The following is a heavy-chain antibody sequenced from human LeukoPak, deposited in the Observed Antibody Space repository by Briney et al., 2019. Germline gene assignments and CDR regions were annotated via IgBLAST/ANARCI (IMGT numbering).Heavy chain of an antibody. CDR2: IWYDESNK. CDR3: ARDSSSGVRYFDY. V-gene: IGHV3-33*01. CDR1: GFTFSNYG. D-gene: IGHD6-25*01. J-gene: IGHJ4*02. Sequence: GRSLRLSCAASGFTFSNYGMHWARQAPGKGLEWVAVIWYDESNKYYADSVKGRFTISRDNSKNTLYLQMNSLRAEDTAVYYCARDSSSGVRYFDYWGQGTLVTVSS.